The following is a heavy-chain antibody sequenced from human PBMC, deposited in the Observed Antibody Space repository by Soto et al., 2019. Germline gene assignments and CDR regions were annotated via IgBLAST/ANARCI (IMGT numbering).Heavy chain of an antibody. Sequence: QVQLVQTGAEVKTPGASVKVSCKASGYTFTSYGISWVRQAPGQGLEWMGWISAYNGNTNYAQKLQGRVTMTTVTSTSTAYMDLRSLRSNDTAVYYCARDGHGDYYYYYIDVWGKGTTVTVSS. CDR3: ARDGHGDYYYYYIDV. CDR1: GYTFTSYG. J-gene: IGHJ6*03. CDR2: ISAYNGNT. V-gene: IGHV1-18*01. D-gene: IGHD4-17*01.